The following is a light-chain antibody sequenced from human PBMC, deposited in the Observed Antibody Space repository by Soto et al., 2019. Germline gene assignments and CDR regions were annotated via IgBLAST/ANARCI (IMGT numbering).Light chain of an antibody. CDR3: QHFGNSLWK. J-gene: IGKJ1*01. CDR2: GAS. V-gene: IGKV3-20*01. Sequence: EIVLTQSPGTLSLSPGERATLSCRASQSVASRNLAWYQQKSGQAPRLLIYGASSRAIHTPDRFSGSGSGTDFTLTISGLEPEDFAVYYCQHFGNSLWKFGQGTKVDI. CDR1: QSVASRN.